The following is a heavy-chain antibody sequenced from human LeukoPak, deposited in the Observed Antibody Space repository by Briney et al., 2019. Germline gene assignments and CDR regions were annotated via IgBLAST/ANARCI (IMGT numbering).Heavy chain of an antibody. CDR1: GFTFSSAW. D-gene: IGHD1-26*01. CDR3: VRDRVGPDY. CDR2: ITDDATT. Sequence: GGSLRLSCAASGFTFSSAWMHWVRQASGTGLVWVSRITDDATTTYADSVRGRFTIFRDNAKNILYLRMNSLRAEDTAVYYCVRDRVGPDYWGQGTLVTVSS. J-gene: IGHJ4*02. V-gene: IGHV3-74*01.